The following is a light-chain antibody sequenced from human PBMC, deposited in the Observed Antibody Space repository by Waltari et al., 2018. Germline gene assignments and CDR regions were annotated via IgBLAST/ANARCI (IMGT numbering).Light chain of an antibody. Sequence: DIVMTQSPDSLAVSLGERATINCKSSQSVLYSSNNKNYLAWYQQKAGQPPKLLIYWASPRESGVPDRFSGSGSGTDFTLTISSLQAEDVAVYYCQQYYSIPPTFGQGTKLEIK. J-gene: IGKJ2*01. CDR2: WAS. CDR3: QQYYSIPPT. V-gene: IGKV4-1*01. CDR1: QSVLYSSNNKNY.